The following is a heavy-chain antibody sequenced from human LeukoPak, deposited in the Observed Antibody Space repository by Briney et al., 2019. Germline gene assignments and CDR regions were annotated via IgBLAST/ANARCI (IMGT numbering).Heavy chain of an antibody. J-gene: IGHJ6*03. CDR3: ARDKFGEVYYYYMDV. V-gene: IGHV1-2*02. CDR2: VNPHSGGT. Sequence: ASVKVSCKASGYTFTDYYIHWVRQAPGHGLEWMGWVNPHSGGTNFAQRFRGRVTLTRDTSISTAYMELSRLRSDDTAVYYCARDKFGEVYYYYMDVWGKGTTVTISS. D-gene: IGHD3-10*01. CDR1: GYTFTDYY.